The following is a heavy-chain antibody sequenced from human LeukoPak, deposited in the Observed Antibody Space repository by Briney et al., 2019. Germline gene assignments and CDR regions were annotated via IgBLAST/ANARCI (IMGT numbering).Heavy chain of an antibody. CDR1: GYTFTSYA. V-gene: IGHV7-4-1*02. Sequence: ASVKVSCKASGYTFTSYAMNWVRQAPGQGLEWMGWINTNTGNPTYAQGFTGRFVFSLDTSVSTAYLQISSLKAEDTAIYYCARVGTTRDGNRGAFDIWGQGTMVTVSS. D-gene: IGHD1-7*01. CDR3: ARVGTTRDGNRGAFDI. J-gene: IGHJ3*02. CDR2: INTNTGNP.